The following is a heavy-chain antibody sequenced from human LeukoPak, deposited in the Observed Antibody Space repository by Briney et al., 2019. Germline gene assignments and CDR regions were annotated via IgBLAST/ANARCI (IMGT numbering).Heavy chain of an antibody. V-gene: IGHV1-18*01. CDR2: ISAYNGNT. CDR1: GYTFTSYG. D-gene: IGHD3-22*01. J-gene: IGHJ4*02. Sequence: ASVKVSYKASGYTFTSYGIRWVRQAPGQGLEWMGWISAYNGNTNYAQKFQGRVTMTTDTSTTTAYMELRSLRSDDTAVYYCARDTAHYGTSGYPDYWGQGTLVNVSS. CDR3: ARDTAHYGTSGYPDY.